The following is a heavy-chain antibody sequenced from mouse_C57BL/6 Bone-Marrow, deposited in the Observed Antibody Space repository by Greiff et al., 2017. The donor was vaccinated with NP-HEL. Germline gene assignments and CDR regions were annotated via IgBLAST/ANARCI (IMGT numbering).Heavy chain of an antibody. Sequence: VQLKESEGGLVQPGSSMKLSCTASGFTFSDSYMAWVRQVPEKGLEWVANINYDGSSTYYLDSLTSRFIISSDNAKNILYLQMRSLKSEDTATYYYASVGWDYDRSYAMDYWGKGTSVTVSS. CDR3: ASVGWDYDRSYAMDY. V-gene: IGHV5-16*01. D-gene: IGHD2-4*01. CDR2: INYDGSST. J-gene: IGHJ4*01. CDR1: GFTFSDSY.